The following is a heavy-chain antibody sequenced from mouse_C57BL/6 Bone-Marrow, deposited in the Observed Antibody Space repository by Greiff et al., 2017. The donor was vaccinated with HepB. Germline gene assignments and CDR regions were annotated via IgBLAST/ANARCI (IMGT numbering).Heavy chain of an antibody. Sequence: EVMLVESGGGLVKPGGSLKLSCAASGFTFSDYGMHWVRQAPEKGLEWVAYISSGSSTIYYADKVKGRFTISRDNAKNTLFLQMTSLRSEDTAMYYCAREDYGSLPWFAYWGQGTLVTVSA. CDR1: GFTFSDYG. CDR3: AREDYGSLPWFAY. J-gene: IGHJ3*01. D-gene: IGHD1-1*01. CDR2: ISSGSSTI. V-gene: IGHV5-17*01.